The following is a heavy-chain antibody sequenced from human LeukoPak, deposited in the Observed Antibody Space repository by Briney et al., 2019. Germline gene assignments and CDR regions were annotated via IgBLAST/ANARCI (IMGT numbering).Heavy chain of an antibody. CDR2: INPNSGGT. V-gene: IGHV1-2*02. J-gene: IGHJ5*02. Sequence: ASVKVSCKASGYTFTGYYMHWVRQAPGQGLEWMGWINPNSGGTNYAQKFQGRVTMTRDTSISTTYMELSRLRSEDTAVYYCARHYGGNSVRIWFDPWGQGTLVTVSS. CDR1: GYTFTGYY. CDR3: ARHYGGNSVRIWFDP. D-gene: IGHD4-23*01.